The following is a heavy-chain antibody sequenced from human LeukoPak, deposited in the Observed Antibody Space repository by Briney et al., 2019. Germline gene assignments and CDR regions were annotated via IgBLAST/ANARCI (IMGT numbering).Heavy chain of an antibody. V-gene: IGHV4-59*01. CDR2: IYYSGST. J-gene: IGHJ4*02. CDR1: GGSISSYY. D-gene: IGHD3-22*01. Sequence: SETLSLTCTVSGGSISSYYWSWIRQPPGKGLEWIGYIYYSGSTNYNPSLKSRVTISVDTSKNQISLKLSSVTAADTAVYYCARGGGYYDTIDDWGQGTLVTVSS. CDR3: ARGGGYYDTIDD.